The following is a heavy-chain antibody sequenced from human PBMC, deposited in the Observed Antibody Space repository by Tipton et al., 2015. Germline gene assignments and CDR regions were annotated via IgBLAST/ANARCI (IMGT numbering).Heavy chain of an antibody. Sequence: TLSLTCAVYGGSFSGYYWNWIRQPPGKGLEWIGEINHSGSTNYNPPLKSRVTISVDTSKNQFPLKLSSLTAADTAVYYCARSNYDLLTGYSRSFDYWGRGTLVAVSS. V-gene: IGHV4-34*01. CDR3: ARSNYDLLTGYSRSFDY. CDR2: INHSGST. D-gene: IGHD3-9*01. CDR1: GGSFSGYY. J-gene: IGHJ4*02.